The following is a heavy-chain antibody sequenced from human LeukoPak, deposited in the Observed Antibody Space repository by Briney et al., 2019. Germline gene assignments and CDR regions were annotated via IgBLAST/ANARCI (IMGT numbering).Heavy chain of an antibody. D-gene: IGHD2/OR15-2a*01. J-gene: IGHJ4*02. CDR3: ARVFISASNKLFDY. V-gene: IGHV3-74*01. Sequence: GGSLRLSCAASGFTFSSYWMHWVRQAPGKGLVWVSRINSDGSSTSYADSVQGRFTTSRDNTKNTLYLQMNSLRAEDTAVYYCARVFISASNKLFDYWGQGTLVTVSS. CDR1: GFTFSSYW. CDR2: INSDGSST.